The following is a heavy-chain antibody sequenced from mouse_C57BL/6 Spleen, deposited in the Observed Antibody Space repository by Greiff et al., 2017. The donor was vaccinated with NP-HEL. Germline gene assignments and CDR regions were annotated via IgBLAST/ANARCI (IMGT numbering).Heavy chain of an antibody. V-gene: IGHV14-2*01. CDR2: IDPEDGET. Sequence: EVKLMESGAELVKPGASVKLSCTASGFNFKDYYMHWVKQRPEQGLEWIGRIDPEDGETKYAPKFQGKATITADTSSNPAYLQLSSLTSEDTAVYYCARGTAQATVLAYWGQGTLITVSA. J-gene: IGHJ3*01. D-gene: IGHD3-2*02. CDR3: ARGTAQATVLAY. CDR1: GFNFKDYY.